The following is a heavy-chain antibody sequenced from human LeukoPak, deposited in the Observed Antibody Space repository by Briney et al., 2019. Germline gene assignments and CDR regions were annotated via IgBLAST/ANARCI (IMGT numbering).Heavy chain of an antibody. CDR3: ARRLRGGSSAFDI. Sequence: SETLSLTCAVYGGSFSGYYWSWIRQPPGKGLEWIGEINHSGSTNYNPSLKSRVTISVDTSKNQFSLKLSFVTAADTAVYYCARRLRGGSSAFDIWGQGTMVTVSS. CDR1: GGSFSGYY. J-gene: IGHJ3*02. D-gene: IGHD3-10*01. CDR2: INHSGST. V-gene: IGHV4-34*01.